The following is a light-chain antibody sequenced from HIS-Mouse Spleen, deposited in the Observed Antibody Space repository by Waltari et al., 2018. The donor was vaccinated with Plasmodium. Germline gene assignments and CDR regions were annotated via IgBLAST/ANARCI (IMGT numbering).Light chain of an antibody. J-gene: IGLJ3*02. V-gene: IGLV2-11*01. Sequence: QSALTQPRSVSGSPGQSVTISCTGTSSDVGGYNYVSWYQQHPGKAPKLMIYDISKRPSGVPNRFSGTKSDNTASRTSSGLQAEDEADYYCCSYAGSYTWVFGGGTKLTVL. CDR2: DIS. CDR1: SSDVGGYNY. CDR3: CSYAGSYTWV.